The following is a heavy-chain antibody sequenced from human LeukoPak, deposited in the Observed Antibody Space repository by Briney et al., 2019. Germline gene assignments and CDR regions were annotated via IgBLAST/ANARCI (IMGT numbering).Heavy chain of an antibody. Sequence: SETLSLTCAVSGASVSGSNYYWGGIRQPPGKGLEWIGNIYYSGSTYYNPSLKSRVTISVDTSKNQFSLKLSSVTAADTAVYYCARDAGGGDTAMVETNWFAPWGQGTLVTVSS. CDR3: ARDAGGGDTAMVETNWFAP. D-gene: IGHD5-18*01. CDR1: GASVSGSNYY. CDR2: IYYSGST. V-gene: IGHV4-39*07. J-gene: IGHJ5*02.